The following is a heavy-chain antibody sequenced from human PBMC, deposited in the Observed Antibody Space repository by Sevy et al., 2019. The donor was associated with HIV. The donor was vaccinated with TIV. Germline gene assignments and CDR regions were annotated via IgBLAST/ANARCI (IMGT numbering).Heavy chain of an antibody. CDR1: GYTFPALS. Sequence: GGSLRLSCTASGYTFPALSFNWVHQAPGKGLEWLSYISTGTDHIYYADSEKGRFTISRDDAKNSVYLEMKSLRDQDTALYYCVRRGVDAYNVYFDLWGQGTLVTVSS. CDR3: VRRGVDAYNVYFDL. D-gene: IGHD3-10*01. CDR2: ISTGTDHI. V-gene: IGHV3-21*05. J-gene: IGHJ4*02.